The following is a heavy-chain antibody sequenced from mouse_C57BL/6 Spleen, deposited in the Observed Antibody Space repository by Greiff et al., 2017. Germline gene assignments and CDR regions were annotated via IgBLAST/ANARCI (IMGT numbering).Heavy chain of an antibody. CDR2: IYPRSGNT. D-gene: IGHD2-2*01. CDR3: ARSSTMVTTWNYFDY. J-gene: IGHJ2*01. Sequence: QVQLQQSGAELARPGASVKLSCKASGYTFTSYGISWVKQRTGQGLEWIGEIYPRSGNTYYNEKFKGKATLTADQSSSTAYMELRSLTSEDSAVYFCARSSTMVTTWNYFDYWGQGTTLTVSS. CDR1: GYTFTSYG. V-gene: IGHV1-81*01.